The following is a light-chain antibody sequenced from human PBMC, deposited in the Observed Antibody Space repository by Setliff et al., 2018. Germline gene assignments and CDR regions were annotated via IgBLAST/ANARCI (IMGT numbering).Light chain of an antibody. J-gene: IGLJ2*01. V-gene: IGLV1-44*01. CDR3: ATWDDGLNGAV. Sequence: QSVLTQPPSASGAPGQRVIISCSGSGSDIGSNSVNWYQQQLPGTAPKLLIYTNNQRPSGVPDRFSGSKSGTSASLAISGLQSEDEADYYCATWDDGLNGAVFGGGTKVTVL. CDR2: TNN. CDR1: GSDIGSNS.